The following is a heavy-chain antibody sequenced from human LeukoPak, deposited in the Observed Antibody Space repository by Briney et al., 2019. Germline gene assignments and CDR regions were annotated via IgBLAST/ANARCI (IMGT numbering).Heavy chain of an antibody. J-gene: IGHJ3*01. D-gene: IGHD3-10*01. CDR3: ARVASTRGNAFDV. V-gene: IGHV3-30-3*01. Sequence: GRSLRLSCAASGFTSSFYAMDWVRQAPGKGLEWVADISSDGNNKYYADSVKGRFIISRDNSKNTLYLQLNSLRAEDTAVYYCARVASTRGNAFDVWGQGTMVIVSS. CDR1: GFTSSFYA. CDR2: ISSDGNNK.